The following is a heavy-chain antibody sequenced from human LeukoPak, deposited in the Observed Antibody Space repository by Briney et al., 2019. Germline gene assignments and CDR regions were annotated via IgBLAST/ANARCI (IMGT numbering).Heavy chain of an antibody. CDR2: ISSSSSYT. CDR3: ARQSITMTQYYFDY. CDR1: GFTFSSYS. J-gene: IGHJ4*02. V-gene: IGHV3-21*01. D-gene: IGHD3-22*01. Sequence: SGGSLRLSCAASGFTFSSYSMNWVRQAPGKGLEWVSSISSSSSYTYYADSVKGRFTISRDNAKNSLYLQMNSLRAEDTAVYYCARQSITMTQYYFDYWGQGTLVTVSS.